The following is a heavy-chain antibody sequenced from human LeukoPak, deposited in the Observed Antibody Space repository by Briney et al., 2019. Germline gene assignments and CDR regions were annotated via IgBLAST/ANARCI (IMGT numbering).Heavy chain of an antibody. CDR2: ISAYNGNT. CDR1: GYTFTSYG. Sequence: ASVKVSCKASGYTFTSYGISWVRQAPGQGPEWMGWISAYNGNTNYAQKLQGRVTMTTDTSTSTAYMELRSLRSDDTAVYYCARDPHTPHDFWSGYQIPYFDYWGQGTLVTVSS. CDR3: ARDPHTPHDFWSGYQIPYFDY. V-gene: IGHV1-18*01. J-gene: IGHJ4*02. D-gene: IGHD3-3*01.